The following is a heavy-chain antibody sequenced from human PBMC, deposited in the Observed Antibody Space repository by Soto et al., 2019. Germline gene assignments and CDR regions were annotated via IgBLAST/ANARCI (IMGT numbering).Heavy chain of an antibody. CDR1: GFTFTDYY. V-gene: IGHV3-11*01. D-gene: IGHD2-8*02. Sequence: QVQLVESGGGLVKPGGSLRLSCAASGFTFTDYYMSWIRQAPGKGLEWVSYIDSSDTTIYYADSVRGRFTVARDNAENSLYLQMNSLRADDTAVYYCARHRKLVPGEDSWGQGTLVTVAS. J-gene: IGHJ4*02. CDR3: ARHRKLVPGEDS. CDR2: IDSSDTTI.